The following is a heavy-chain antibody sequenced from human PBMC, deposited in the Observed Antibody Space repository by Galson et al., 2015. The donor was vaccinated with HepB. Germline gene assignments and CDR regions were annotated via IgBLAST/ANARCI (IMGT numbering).Heavy chain of an antibody. J-gene: IGHJ6*02. D-gene: IGHD4-17*01. V-gene: IGHV3-33*01. CDR3: AREGFGDSADGDYYYGLDV. Sequence: SLRLSCAASGFTFSDHGMHWVRQAPGKGLEWLAVVYYDGSNKYYVDSVKGRFVISRDNSRNVVFLDMSSLRVEDTAIYYCAREGFGDSADGDYYYGLDVWGQGTTVAVSS. CDR1: GFTFSDHG. CDR2: VYYDGSNK.